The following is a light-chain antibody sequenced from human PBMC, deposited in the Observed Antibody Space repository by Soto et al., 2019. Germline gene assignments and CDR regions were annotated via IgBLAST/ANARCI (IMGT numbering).Light chain of an antibody. CDR1: SSNIGRNT. V-gene: IGLV1-44*01. CDR2: SND. CDR3: AAWDDSLKGLWV. J-gene: IGLJ3*02. Sequence: QPVLTQPPSASGTPGQRITISCSGSSSNIGRNTVNWYQQFPGMAPKLLISSNDQRPSGVPDRFSGSKSGTSASLAISALQSEDEADYYCAAWDDSLKGLWVFGGGTKVTVL.